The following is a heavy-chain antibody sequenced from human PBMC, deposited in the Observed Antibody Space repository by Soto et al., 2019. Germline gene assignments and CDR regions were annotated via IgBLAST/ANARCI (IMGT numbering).Heavy chain of an antibody. CDR2: IKQDGSEK. Sequence: EVQLMESGGGLVQPGGSLRLSCAASGFNFGASWMAWVRQAPGKGLEWVADIKQDGSEKNYVDSVKGRVTISRDDAKNSLYLQMNSLRAEDTAVYYCARDPFYGAIDYGGLGTLVTVSS. J-gene: IGHJ4*02. V-gene: IGHV3-7*01. CDR3: ARDPFYGAIDY. CDR1: GFNFGASW. D-gene: IGHD3-10*01.